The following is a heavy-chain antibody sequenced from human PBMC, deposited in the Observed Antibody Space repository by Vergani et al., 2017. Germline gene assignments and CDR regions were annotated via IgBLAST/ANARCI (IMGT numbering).Heavy chain of an antibody. D-gene: IGHD2-2*01. CDR3: ARVLRICSSTSCHPNDAFDI. V-gene: IGHV1-2*02. J-gene: IGHJ3*02. CDR2: INPNSGGT. CDR1: GYTFTGYY. Sequence: QVQLVQSGAEVKKPGASVKVSCKASGYTFTGYYMHWVRQAPGQGLEWMGWINPNSGGTNYAQKLQGRVTMTTDTSTSTAYMELMSLRSDDTAVYYCARVLRICSSTSCHPNDAFDIWGQGTMVT.